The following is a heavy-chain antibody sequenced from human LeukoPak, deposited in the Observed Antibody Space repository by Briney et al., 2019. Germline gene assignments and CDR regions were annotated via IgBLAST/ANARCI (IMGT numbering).Heavy chain of an antibody. Sequence: SETLSLTCTVSGVSIGSSSYYWGWIRQPPGKGLEWIGSIYYSGSTYYNSSLKSRVTISVDTSKNQFSLKLSSVTAADTAVYYCARRYYYDSSGYYYYFDYWGQGTLVTVSS. V-gene: IGHV4-39*01. J-gene: IGHJ4*02. CDR1: GVSIGSSSYY. CDR3: ARRYYYDSSGYYYYFDY. CDR2: IYYSGST. D-gene: IGHD3-22*01.